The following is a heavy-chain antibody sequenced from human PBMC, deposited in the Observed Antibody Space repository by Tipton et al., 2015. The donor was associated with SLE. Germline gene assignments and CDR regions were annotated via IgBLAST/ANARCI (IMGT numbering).Heavy chain of an antibody. D-gene: IGHD6-6*01. CDR1: GGSFSGYY. J-gene: IGHJ4*02. CDR2: INHSGST. CDR3: ARVGGSSPQVDY. V-gene: IGHV4-34*01. Sequence: TLSLTCAVYGGSFSGYYWSWIRQPPGKGLEWIGEINHSGSTNYNPSLKSRVTISVDTSKNQFSLKLSSVTAADTAVYYCARVGGSSPQVDYWGQGTLVTVSS.